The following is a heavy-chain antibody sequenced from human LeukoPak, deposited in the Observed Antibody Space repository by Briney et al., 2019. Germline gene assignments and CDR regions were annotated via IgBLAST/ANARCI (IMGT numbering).Heavy chain of an antibody. CDR3: ARGTIAAAGYYYFDY. CDR2: INQDGGEK. D-gene: IGHD6-13*01. J-gene: IGHJ4*02. CDR1: GFTFSSYW. V-gene: IGHV3-7*04. Sequence: GGSLRLSCAASGFTFSSYWINWVRQAPGKGLEWVANINQDGGEKHYGDSVKGRFTISRDNAKNSLYLQMNSLRAEDTAVYYCARGTIAAAGYYYFDYWGQGTQVTVSS.